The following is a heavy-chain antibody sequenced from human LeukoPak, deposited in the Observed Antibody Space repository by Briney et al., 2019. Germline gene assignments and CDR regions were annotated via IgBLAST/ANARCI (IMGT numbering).Heavy chain of an antibody. CDR2: ISYDGSNQ. Sequence: SGRSLRLSCAASGFTFNSYGMFWVRQAPGKGLEWVAVISYDGSNQYYADSVKGRFTISRDNSKDTLYLQMNSLRAEDTAVYYCAKVKVPAATYYYYGMDVWGQGTTVTVSS. CDR3: AKVKVPAATYYYYGMDV. CDR1: GFTFNSYG. D-gene: IGHD2-2*01. J-gene: IGHJ6*02. V-gene: IGHV3-30*18.